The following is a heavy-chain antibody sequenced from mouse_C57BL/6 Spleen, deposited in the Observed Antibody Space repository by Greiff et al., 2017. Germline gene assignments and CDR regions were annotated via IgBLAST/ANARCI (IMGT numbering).Heavy chain of an antibody. CDR1: GYSITSGYD. D-gene: IGHD2-4*01. Sequence: EVQLQESGPGMVKPSQSLSLTCTVTGYSITSGYDWHWIRHFPGNKLEWMGYISYSGSTNYNPSLKSRISITHDTSKNHFFLKLNSVTTEDTATYYCARGYDYDEGFAYWGQGTLVTVSA. CDR3: ARGYDYDEGFAY. J-gene: IGHJ3*01. V-gene: IGHV3-1*01. CDR2: ISYSGST.